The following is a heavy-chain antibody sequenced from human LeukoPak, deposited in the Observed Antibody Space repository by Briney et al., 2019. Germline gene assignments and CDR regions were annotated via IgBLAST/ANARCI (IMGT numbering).Heavy chain of an antibody. Sequence: AGGSLTLSCAASGFTFSTYEMHWVRQAPGKGLEWVSYMSSTGDIIYYADSVKGRFTIYRDNAKNSLYLQMDSLRAEDTAVYYCARDDGGRHTSSLDYWGQGTLVGVFS. V-gene: IGHV3-48*03. CDR1: GFTFSTYE. CDR3: ARDDGGRHTSSLDY. CDR2: MSSTGDII. J-gene: IGHJ4*02. D-gene: IGHD6-6*01.